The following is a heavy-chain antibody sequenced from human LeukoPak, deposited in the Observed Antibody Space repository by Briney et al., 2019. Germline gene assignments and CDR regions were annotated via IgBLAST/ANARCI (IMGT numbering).Heavy chain of an antibody. J-gene: IGHJ5*02. CDR2: IYHSGST. D-gene: IGHD4-17*01. CDR3: ARGAYGDYGIDP. Sequence: SETLSLTCTVSGGSISSGYYWGWIRQPPGKGLEWIGSIYHSGSTYCNPSLKSRVTISVDTSKNQFSLKLSSVTAADTAVYYCARGAYGDYGIDPWGQGTLVTVSS. V-gene: IGHV4-38-2*02. CDR1: GGSISSGYY.